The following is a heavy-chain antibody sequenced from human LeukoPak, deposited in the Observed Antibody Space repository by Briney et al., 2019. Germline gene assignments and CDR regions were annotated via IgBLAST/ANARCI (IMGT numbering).Heavy chain of an antibody. CDR1: GGSISSYY. CDR2: IYTSGST. V-gene: IGHV4-4*07. CDR3: ARTDPYYDFWSGYSEDYWFDP. J-gene: IGHJ5*02. Sequence: SETLSLTCTVSGGSISSYYWSWIRQPAGKGLEWIGRIYTSGSTNYNPSLKSRVTMSVDTSKNQFSLKLSSVTAADTAVYYCARTDPYYDFWSGYSEDYWFDPWGQGTLVTVSS. D-gene: IGHD3-3*01.